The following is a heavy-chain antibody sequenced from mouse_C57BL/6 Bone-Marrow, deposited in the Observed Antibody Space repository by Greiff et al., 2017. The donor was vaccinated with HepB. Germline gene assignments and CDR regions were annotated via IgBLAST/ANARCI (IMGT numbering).Heavy chain of an antibody. CDR1: GYTFTSYT. J-gene: IGHJ2*01. V-gene: IGHV1-4*01. CDR3: ARYYDYGSEDYFDY. D-gene: IGHD1-1*01. CDR2: INPCSGYT. Sequence: VQLQESGAELARPGASVKMSCKASGYTFTSYTMHWVKQRPGQGLEWIGYINPCSGYTKYNQKFKDKATLTADKSSSTAYMQLSSLTSEDSAVYYCARYYDYGSEDYFDYWGQGTTLTVSS.